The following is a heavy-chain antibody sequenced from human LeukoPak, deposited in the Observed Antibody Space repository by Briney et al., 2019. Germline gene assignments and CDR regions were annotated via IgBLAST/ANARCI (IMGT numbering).Heavy chain of an antibody. V-gene: IGHV4-31*01. CDR2: IYYSGST. J-gene: IGHJ4*02. D-gene: IGHD6-25*01. CDR1: GGSISSGGYY. CDR3: AREVAATYYFDY. Sequence: SETLSLTCTVSGGSISSGGYYWSWIRQHPGKGLEWIGYIYYSGSTYYNPSLKSQVTISVDTSKNQFSLKLSSVTAADTAVYYCAREVAATYYFDYWGQGTLVTVSS.